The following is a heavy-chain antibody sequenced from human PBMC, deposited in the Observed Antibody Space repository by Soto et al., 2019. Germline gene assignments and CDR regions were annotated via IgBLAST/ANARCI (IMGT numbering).Heavy chain of an antibody. D-gene: IGHD3-22*01. Sequence: GGSLRLSCAASGFTFSSYAMSWVRQAPGKGLEWVSAISGSGGSTYYADSVKGRFTISRDNSKNRLYLQMNSLRAEDTAVYYCAKVGYYYDSSGYWHFDYWGQGTLVTVSS. J-gene: IGHJ4*02. V-gene: IGHV3-23*01. CDR2: ISGSGGST. CDR1: GFTFSSYA. CDR3: AKVGYYYDSSGYWHFDY.